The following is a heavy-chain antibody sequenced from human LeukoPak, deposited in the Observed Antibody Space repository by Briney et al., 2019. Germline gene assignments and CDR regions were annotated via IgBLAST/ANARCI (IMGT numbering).Heavy chain of an antibody. Sequence: ASVKVSCKVSGSTFSSYAISWVRQAPGQGLEWMGRIIPILGTANYAQKFQGRVTITTDKSTSTAYMELSSLRSEDTAVYYCARELDSSGYLWGQGTLVTVSS. CDR3: ARELDSSGYL. CDR2: IIPILGTA. V-gene: IGHV1-69*04. D-gene: IGHD3-22*01. J-gene: IGHJ4*02. CDR1: GSTFSSYA.